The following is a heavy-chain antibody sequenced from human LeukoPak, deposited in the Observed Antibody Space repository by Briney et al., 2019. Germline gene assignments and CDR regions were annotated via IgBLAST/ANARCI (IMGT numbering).Heavy chain of an antibody. Sequence: GGSLRLSCAASGFTFSSYWMSWVRQAPGKGLEWVANIKQDGSEKYYVDSVKGRFTISRDNAKNSLYLQMNSLRAEDTAVYYCARTHYYGSGSLYYFDYWGQGTLVTVSS. D-gene: IGHD3-10*01. CDR3: ARTHYYGSGSLYYFDY. V-gene: IGHV3-7*01. J-gene: IGHJ4*02. CDR2: IKQDGSEK. CDR1: GFTFSSYW.